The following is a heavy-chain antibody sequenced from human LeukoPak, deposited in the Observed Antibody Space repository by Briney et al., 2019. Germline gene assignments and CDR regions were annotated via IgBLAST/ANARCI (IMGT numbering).Heavy chain of an antibody. V-gene: IGHV4-4*07. CDR3: ARGYYDRSAYYYWFDP. D-gene: IGHD3-22*01. Sequence: SETLSLTCTVSGGSISSNYWSWIRQPAGKGLEWIGRIYTSGSTNYNPSLKSRVTMSVDTSKNQFSLKLSSVTAADTAVYYCARGYYDRSAYYYWFDPWGQGTLVTVSS. CDR2: IYTSGST. J-gene: IGHJ5*02. CDR1: GGSISSNY.